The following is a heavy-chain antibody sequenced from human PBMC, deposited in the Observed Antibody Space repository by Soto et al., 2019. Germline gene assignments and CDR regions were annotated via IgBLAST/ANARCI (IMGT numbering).Heavy chain of an antibody. CDR1: DGSISSSSYY. CDR2: IYYSGST. D-gene: IGHD3-9*01. J-gene: IGHJ5*02. CDR3: ARNYDILTGELDP. V-gene: IGHV4-39*01. Sequence: PSETLSLTCTVSDGSISSSSYYWGWIRQPPGKGLEWIGSIYYSGSTYYNPSLKSRVTISVDTSKNQFSLKLSSVTAADTAVYYCARNYDILTGELDPWGQGTLVTVSS.